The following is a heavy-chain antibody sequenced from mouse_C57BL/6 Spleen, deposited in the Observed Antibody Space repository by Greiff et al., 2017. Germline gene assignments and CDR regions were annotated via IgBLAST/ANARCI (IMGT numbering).Heavy chain of an antibody. Sequence: VQLQQSGAELARPGASVKMSCKASGYTFTSYTMHWVKQRPGQGLEWIGYINPSSGYTKYNQKFKDKATLTADKSSSTAYMQLSSLTSEYSAVYACARLGRDYFDYWGQGTTLTVSS. CDR3: ARLGRDYFDY. V-gene: IGHV1-4*01. CDR1: GYTFTSYT. D-gene: IGHD4-1*01. CDR2: INPSSGYT. J-gene: IGHJ2*01.